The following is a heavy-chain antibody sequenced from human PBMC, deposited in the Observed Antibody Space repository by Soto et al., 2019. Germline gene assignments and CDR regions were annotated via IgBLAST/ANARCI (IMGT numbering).Heavy chain of an antibody. CDR3: TRAPSYGAFDI. CDR2: INPSGGST. CDR1: GYTFTSYY. Sequence: QVQLVQSGAEAKKPGASVKVSCKASGYTFTSYYIHWVRQAPGQGLEWMGIINPSGGSTTYAQKFQRRVTMTRDTSTSTVYMELSSLRSEDTAVYYCTRAPSYGAFDIWGQGTMVTVSS. D-gene: IGHD4-17*01. V-gene: IGHV1-46*03. J-gene: IGHJ3*02.